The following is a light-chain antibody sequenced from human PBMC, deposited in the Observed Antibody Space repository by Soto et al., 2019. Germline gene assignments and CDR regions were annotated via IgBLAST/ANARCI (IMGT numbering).Light chain of an antibody. CDR3: QQFGGSPPSWT. Sequence: ESVLTQSPGTLSLSPGERATLSCRASQSVSSNSLAWYQQKPGQAPRLLIYDASSRATGTPDRFSGSGSGTAFTLTISRLEPEDFAVYYCQQFGGSPPSWTFGQGTKVEI. J-gene: IGKJ1*01. CDR2: DAS. CDR1: QSVSSNS. V-gene: IGKV3-20*01.